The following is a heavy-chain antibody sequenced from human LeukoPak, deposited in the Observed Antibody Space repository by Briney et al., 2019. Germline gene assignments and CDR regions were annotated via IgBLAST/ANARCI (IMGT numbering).Heavy chain of an antibody. J-gene: IGHJ4*02. Sequence: ASVKVSCKASGYTFTSYGISWVRQAPGQGLEWMGWISACNGNTNYAQKLQGRVTMTTDTSTSTAYMELRSLRSDDTAVYYCARGGHHYDILTGPGDYWGQGTLVTVSS. CDR3: ARGGHHYDILTGPGDY. CDR1: GYTFTSYG. D-gene: IGHD3-9*01. V-gene: IGHV1-18*01. CDR2: ISACNGNT.